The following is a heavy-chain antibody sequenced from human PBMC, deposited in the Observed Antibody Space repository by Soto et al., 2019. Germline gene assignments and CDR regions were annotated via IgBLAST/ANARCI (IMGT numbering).Heavy chain of an antibody. CDR2: INPSGGST. CDR3: ARDYVNWNYVSSGMDV. D-gene: IGHD1-7*01. Sequence: QVQLVQSGAEVKKPGASVKVSYKASGYTFTSYYMHWVRQAPGQGLEWMGIINPSGGSTSYAQKFQGRVTMTRDTSTSTVYMELSSLRSEDTAVYYCARDYVNWNYVSSGMDVWGQGTTVTVSS. V-gene: IGHV1-46*01. J-gene: IGHJ6*02. CDR1: GYTFTSYY.